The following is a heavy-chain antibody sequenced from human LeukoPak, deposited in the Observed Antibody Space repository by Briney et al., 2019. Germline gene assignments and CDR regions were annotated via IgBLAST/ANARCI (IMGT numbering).Heavy chain of an antibody. D-gene: IGHD3-22*01. J-gene: IGHJ4*02. V-gene: IGHV3-30*02. CDR3: AKDWGYDSSGYLDY. CDR1: GFTFSSYW. Sequence: GGSLRLSCAASGFTFSSYWMSWVRQAPGKGLEWVAFIRYDGSNKYCADSVKGRFTISRDNSKNTLYLQMNSLRAEDTAVYYCAKDWGYDSSGYLDYWGQGTLVTVSS. CDR2: IRYDGSNK.